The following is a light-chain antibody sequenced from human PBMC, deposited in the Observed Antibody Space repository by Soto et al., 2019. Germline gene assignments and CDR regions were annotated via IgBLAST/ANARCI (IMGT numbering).Light chain of an antibody. Sequence: EIVMTQSPATLSVSPGERATLSCRASQSVSSNLAWYQQKPGQAPRLLIYGASTRATGIPARFSGSGSGTEFTLTISSLQSEDFAVYYCQQYNNWRFTFGSGTKVDIK. CDR1: QSVSSN. J-gene: IGKJ3*01. CDR2: GAS. V-gene: IGKV3-15*01. CDR3: QQYNNWRFT.